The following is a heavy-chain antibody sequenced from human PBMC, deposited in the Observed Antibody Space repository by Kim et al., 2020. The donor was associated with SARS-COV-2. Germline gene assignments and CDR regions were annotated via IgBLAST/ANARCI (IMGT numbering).Heavy chain of an antibody. CDR1: GGPISRISYY. V-gene: IGHV4-39*01. CDR2: ITHSGNT. Sequence: SETLSLTCTVSGGPISRISYYWAWVRQPPGKALEWIGSITHSGNTYYNPSLKNRLSMSVDTSKKQLSLKLDSVTAADTAVYCCARQSASDYEFWSGSYPSFYWYVDLWGQGTPVTVFS. CDR3: ARQSASDYEFWSGSYPSFYWYVDL. J-gene: IGHJ4*02. D-gene: IGHD3-3*01.